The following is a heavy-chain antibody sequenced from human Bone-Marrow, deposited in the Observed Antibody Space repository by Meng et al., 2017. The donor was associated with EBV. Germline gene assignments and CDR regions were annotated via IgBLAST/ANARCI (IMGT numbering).Heavy chain of an antibody. J-gene: IGHJ4*02. CDR3: ASESGRGFTPDY. Sequence: QVQLVQPGAEVKKPGSSVMVYCKPSGGTCRSDAISWVRQAPGQGLVWMGGLIPMTGVAHYAQKFQDRVSIIADESTSTHYLELSSLRSEDTAIYFCASESGRGFTPDYWGQGTLVTVSS. D-gene: IGHD3-10*01. V-gene: IGHV1-69*01. CDR1: GGTCRSDA. CDR2: LIPMTGVA.